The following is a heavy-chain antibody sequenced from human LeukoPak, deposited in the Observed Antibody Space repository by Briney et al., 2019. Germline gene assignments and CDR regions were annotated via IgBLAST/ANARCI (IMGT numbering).Heavy chain of an antibody. V-gene: IGHV3-33*08. CDR1: GFTFSTYA. CDR3: ARVGYNSGWYEY. D-gene: IGHD6-19*01. CDR2: IWEDGSNI. Sequence: GRSLRLSCAASGFTFSTYAMHWVRQAPGKGLEWVANIWEDGSNINYADSVKGRFTISRDNSKNTLYLQMNSLRAEDTALYYCARVGYNSGWYEYWGQGTLVTVSS. J-gene: IGHJ4*02.